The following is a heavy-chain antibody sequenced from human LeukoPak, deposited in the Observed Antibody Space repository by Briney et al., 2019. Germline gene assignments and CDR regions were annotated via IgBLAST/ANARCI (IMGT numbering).Heavy chain of an antibody. Sequence: ASVKVSCKASGYTFTSYYMHWVRQAPGQGLEWMGIINPSGGSTSYAQKFQGRVTMTRDTSTSTVYMELSSLRSEDTAVYYCARGRCSSTSCYGLDFFDYWGQGTLVTVSS. D-gene: IGHD2-2*01. CDR1: GYTFTSYY. J-gene: IGHJ4*02. V-gene: IGHV1-46*03. CDR2: INPSGGST. CDR3: ARGRCSSTSCYGLDFFDY.